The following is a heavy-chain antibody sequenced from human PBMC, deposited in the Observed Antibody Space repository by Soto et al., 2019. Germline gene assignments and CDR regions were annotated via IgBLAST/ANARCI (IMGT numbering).Heavy chain of an antibody. CDR2: ISGSGGST. V-gene: IGHV3-23*01. Sequence: SLRLSCAASGFTFSSYAMSWVRQAPGKGLEWVSAISGSGGSTYYADSVKGRFTISRDNSKNSLYLQMNSLRAEDTAVYYCARDLYSSSARYFDYWGQGTLVTVSS. D-gene: IGHD6-6*01. CDR3: ARDLYSSSARYFDY. CDR1: GFTFSSYA. J-gene: IGHJ4*02.